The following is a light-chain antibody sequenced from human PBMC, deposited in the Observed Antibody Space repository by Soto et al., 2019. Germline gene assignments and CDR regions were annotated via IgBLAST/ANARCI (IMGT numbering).Light chain of an antibody. J-gene: IGKJ4*01. CDR1: QNIRIY. Sequence: DIQMTQSPSSLSASVGDRVTITCRASQNIRIYLNWYQQTPGNPPKLLIYAASTLQSGVPSRFSGTGSGTDFTLTISSLQPEDFATYYCQQSSDMPRTFGGGTKVDSK. CDR3: QQSSDMPRT. V-gene: IGKV1-39*01. CDR2: AAS.